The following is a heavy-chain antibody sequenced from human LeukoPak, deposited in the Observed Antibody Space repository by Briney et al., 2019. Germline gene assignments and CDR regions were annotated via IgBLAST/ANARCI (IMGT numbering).Heavy chain of an antibody. CDR2: IRVSGST. V-gene: IGHV3-23*01. J-gene: IGHJ4*02. CDR3: AKGTGDTAYYFDF. CDR1: GFTFSSYA. Sequence: GGSLRVSCTTSGFTFSSYALSWVRQAPGKGLEWVSGIRVSGSTYYPDSVTGRFTISRDNSENTLYLQMSGLRAEDTAIYYCAKGTGDTAYYFDFWGQGVLVTVSS. D-gene: IGHD7-27*01.